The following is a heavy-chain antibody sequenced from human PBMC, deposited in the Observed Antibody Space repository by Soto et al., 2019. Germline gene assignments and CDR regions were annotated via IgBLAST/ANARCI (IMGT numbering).Heavy chain of an antibody. Sequence: PGGSLRLSCAASGFTFSSYGMHWVRQAPGKGLEWVAVIWYDGSNKYYADSVKGRFTISRDNSKNTLYLQMNSLRAEDTAVYYCARDNAFIINSTQLTMIVVAPLDYWGQGTLVTVSS. CDR2: IWYDGSNK. D-gene: IGHD3-22*01. V-gene: IGHV3-33*01. CDR3: ARDNAFIINSTQLTMIVVAPLDY. J-gene: IGHJ4*02. CDR1: GFTFSSYG.